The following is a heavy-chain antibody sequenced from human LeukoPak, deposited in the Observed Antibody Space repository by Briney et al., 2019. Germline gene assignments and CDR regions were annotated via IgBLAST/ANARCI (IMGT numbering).Heavy chain of an antibody. Sequence: PGRSLRLSCAASGFTFSSYSMSWVRQAPGKGLEWVSSISSRSTYIYYADSVKGRFTISRDNAKNSLYLQMNGLTAEDTAVYYCARDRGLRFLEWLDYWGQGTLVTVSS. CDR3: ARDRGLRFLEWLDY. CDR1: GFTFSSYS. J-gene: IGHJ4*02. CDR2: ISSRSTYI. D-gene: IGHD3-3*01. V-gene: IGHV3-21*01.